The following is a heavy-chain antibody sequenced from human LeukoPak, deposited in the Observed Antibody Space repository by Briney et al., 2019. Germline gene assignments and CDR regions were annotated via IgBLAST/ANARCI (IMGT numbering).Heavy chain of an antibody. Sequence: GGSLRLSCAAPAFTSSDYYMSRFRQAPGKGLESVSYISSSSSYTNYADSVKGRFTISRDNAKNSLYLQMNSLRAEDTAVYYCARDLDGDRGSGADYWGQGTLVTVSS. CDR3: ARDLDGDRGSGADY. CDR1: AFTSSDYY. J-gene: IGHJ4*02. D-gene: IGHD4-17*01. V-gene: IGHV3-11*06. CDR2: ISSSSSYT.